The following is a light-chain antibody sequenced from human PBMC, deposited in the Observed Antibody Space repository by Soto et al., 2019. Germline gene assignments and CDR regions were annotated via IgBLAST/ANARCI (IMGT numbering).Light chain of an antibody. Sequence: DIQMTQSPSTLSASVGDRVIITCRASQSISNWLAWYQQKPGKAPKLLINKASSLESGVPSRFGGSGSGTEFTLTISTLQPDDYATYYCQQYNPYSTLGQGTKVDIK. CDR2: KAS. J-gene: IGKJ1*01. CDR3: QQYNPYST. CDR1: QSISNW. V-gene: IGKV1-5*03.